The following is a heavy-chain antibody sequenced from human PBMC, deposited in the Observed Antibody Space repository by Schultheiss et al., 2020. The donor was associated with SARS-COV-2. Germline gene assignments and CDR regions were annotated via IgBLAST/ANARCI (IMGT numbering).Heavy chain of an antibody. CDR1: GFTFSSYW. Sequence: EGSLRLSCAASGFTFSSYWMHWVRQAPGKGLVWVSRINSDGSSTSYADSVKGRFTISRDNAKNTLYLQMNSLRAEDTAVYYCARGSGEMATIEDPNWFDPWGQGTLVTVSS. D-gene: IGHD5-24*01. CDR3: ARGSGEMATIEDPNWFDP. V-gene: IGHV3-74*01. J-gene: IGHJ5*02. CDR2: INSDGSST.